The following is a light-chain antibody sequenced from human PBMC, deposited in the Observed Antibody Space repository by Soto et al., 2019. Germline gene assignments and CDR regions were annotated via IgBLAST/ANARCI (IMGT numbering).Light chain of an antibody. CDR3: QQLNSYPLT. CDR1: QGISTY. J-gene: IGKJ4*01. Sequence: DIQLTQSPSFLPASVGDRVTITCRASQGISTYLAWYQQKPGKAPGLLMYAASTLQRDVSSRFSGSGSGTELTLTLSNLQPEDFATYYCQQLNSYPLTFGGGTRVEIK. V-gene: IGKV1-9*01. CDR2: AAS.